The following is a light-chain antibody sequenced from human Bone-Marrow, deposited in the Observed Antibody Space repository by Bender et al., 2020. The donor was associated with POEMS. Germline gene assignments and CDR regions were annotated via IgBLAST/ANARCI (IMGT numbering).Light chain of an antibody. CDR3: CSYAGSSTFYV. Sequence: QSALTQPASVSGSPGQSITISCTGTSSDVGSYNLVSWYQQMPGKAPQLIIFDVNKRPSGVSNRFSGSKSGNTASLTISGLQAEDEADYYCCSYAGSSTFYVFGTGTKVTVL. CDR1: SSDVGSYNL. CDR2: DVN. V-gene: IGLV2-23*02. J-gene: IGLJ1*01.